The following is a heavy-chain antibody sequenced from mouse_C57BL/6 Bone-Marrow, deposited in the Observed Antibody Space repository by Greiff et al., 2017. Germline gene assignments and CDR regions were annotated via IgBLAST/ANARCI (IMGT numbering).Heavy chain of an antibody. D-gene: IGHD1-1*01. CDR1: GYTFTSYG. CDR3: GRATTVVAPTSY. J-gene: IGHJ2*01. Sequence: QVQLQQSGAELVRPGASVKLSCKASGYTFTSYGISWVKQRTGQGLEWIGEIYPRSGNTYYNEKFKGKATLTADKSSSTAYMELRSLTSEDSAVYVCGRATTVVAPTSYWGQGTTLTVSS. CDR2: IYPRSGNT. V-gene: IGHV1-81*01.